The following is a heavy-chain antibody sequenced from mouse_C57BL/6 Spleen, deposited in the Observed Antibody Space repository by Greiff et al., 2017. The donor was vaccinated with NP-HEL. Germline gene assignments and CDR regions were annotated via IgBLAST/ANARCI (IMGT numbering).Heavy chain of an antibody. V-gene: IGHV5-15*01. J-gene: IGHJ4*01. CDR3: ARQMGRDYAMDY. CDR1: GFTFSDYG. Sequence: DVKLVVSGGGLVQPGGSLKLSCAASGFTFSDYGMAWVRQAPRKGPEWVAFISNLAYSIYYADTVTGRFTISRENAKNTLYLEMSSLRSEDTAMYYCARQMGRDYAMDYWGQGTSVTVSS. CDR2: ISNLAYSI. D-gene: IGHD4-1*01.